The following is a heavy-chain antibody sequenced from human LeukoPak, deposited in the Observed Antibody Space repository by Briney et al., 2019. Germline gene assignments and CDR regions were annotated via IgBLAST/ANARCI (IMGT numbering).Heavy chain of an antibody. J-gene: IGHJ4*02. CDR2: IYYSGST. Sequence: PSETLSLTCTVSSASISSYYWSWIRQPPGKGLEWIGYIYYSGSTNYNPSLKSRVTISVDTSKNQFSLTLSSVTAADTAVYFCARQPQGKFCDGDCYSFDYWGQGTLVTVSS. CDR1: SASISSYY. CDR3: ARQPQGKFCDGDCYSFDY. V-gene: IGHV4-59*08. D-gene: IGHD2-21*01.